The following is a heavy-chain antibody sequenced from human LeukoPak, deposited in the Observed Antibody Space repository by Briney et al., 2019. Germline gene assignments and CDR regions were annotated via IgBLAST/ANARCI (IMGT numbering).Heavy chain of an antibody. V-gene: IGHV3-11*04. CDR1: GFTFSDYY. D-gene: IGHD6-13*01. CDR2: ISSSGSTI. Sequence: PGGSLRLSCAASGFTFSDYYMSWIRQAPGKGLEWVSYISSSGSTIYYADSVKGRFTISRDNAKNSLYLQMNSLRAEDTSVYYCARAGSSWPKDFDYWGQGTLVTVSS. CDR3: ARAGSSWPKDFDY. J-gene: IGHJ4*02.